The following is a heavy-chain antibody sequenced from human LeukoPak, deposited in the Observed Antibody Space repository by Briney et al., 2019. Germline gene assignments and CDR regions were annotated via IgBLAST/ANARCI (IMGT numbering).Heavy chain of an antibody. CDR3: ARGGRVEGRLSRFGVVPEGCKWFDP. J-gene: IGHJ5*02. D-gene: IGHD3-3*01. V-gene: IGHV4-31*02. CDR1: GDSINSGEYY. Sequence: SETLSLTCSVSGDSINSGEYYWNWVRQHPGKGLEWIGYIYKTGTTYYSPSLKSRVTMSVDTSKNQFSLRLRSVTAADTAVYYCARGGRVEGRLSRFGVVPEGCKWFDPWGQGTLVTVSS. CDR2: IYKTGTT.